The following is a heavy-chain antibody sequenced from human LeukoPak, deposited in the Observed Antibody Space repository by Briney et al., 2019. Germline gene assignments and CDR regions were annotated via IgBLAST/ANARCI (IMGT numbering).Heavy chain of an antibody. CDR2: ISSSSTYI. J-gene: IGHJ5*02. Sequence: PGGSLRLSCAASGVIFSSFSMNCVRQVPGQGLEWVSSISSSSTYIFYADSVKGRFSISRDDANNSLYLQMNSLRAEDTAVYYCARDIVVVTAATNHTWFDPWGQGTLVTVSS. CDR1: GVIFSSFS. V-gene: IGHV3-21*01. CDR3: ARDIVVVTAATNHTWFDP. D-gene: IGHD2-21*02.